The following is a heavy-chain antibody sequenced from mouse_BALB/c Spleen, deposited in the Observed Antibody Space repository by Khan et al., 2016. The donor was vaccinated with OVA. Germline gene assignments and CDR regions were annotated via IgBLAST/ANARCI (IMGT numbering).Heavy chain of an antibody. D-gene: IGHD2-1*01. V-gene: IGHV1-5*01. CDR2: IFPGNSDT. Sequence: VRLQQSGTVLARPGASVKMSCKAAGYTFTNYWMHWVKQRPGQGLEWIGTIFPGNSDTNYNQKFTGKAKLTAVTSTSTAYMELSSLTNEDSAVXYYARNGFGNYEIWDYWGQGTTLTVSS. CDR3: ARNGFGNYEIWDY. CDR1: GYTFTNYW. J-gene: IGHJ2*01.